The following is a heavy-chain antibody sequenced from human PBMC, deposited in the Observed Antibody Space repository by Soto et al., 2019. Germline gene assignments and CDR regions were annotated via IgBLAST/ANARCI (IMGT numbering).Heavy chain of an antibody. CDR1: GFTFSSYG. CDR3: AKAVSNWQQLPFDY. CDR2: ISYDGSNK. V-gene: IGHV3-30*18. J-gene: IGHJ4*02. D-gene: IGHD6-13*01. Sequence: QVQLVESGGGVVQPGRSLRLSCAASGFTFSSYGMHWVRQAPGKGLEWVAVISYDGSNKYHADSVKGRFTITRDNSKNTLYLQMNSLKTEDTAVYYCAKAVSNWQQLPFDYWGQGTLVTVTS.